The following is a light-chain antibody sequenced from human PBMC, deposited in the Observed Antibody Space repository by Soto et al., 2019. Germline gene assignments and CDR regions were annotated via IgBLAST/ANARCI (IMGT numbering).Light chain of an antibody. Sequence: QSVLTQPDSVSGSPGQSITISCTGTSSDVGGYNYVSWYQQHPGKAPKLMIYDVSNRPSGVSNRFSGSKSGNTASLTISGLQAEDEADYYCSSYTSSSTLGVFGTGTKDTVL. CDR3: SSYTSSSTLGV. CDR2: DVS. J-gene: IGLJ1*01. CDR1: SSDVGGYNY. V-gene: IGLV2-14*03.